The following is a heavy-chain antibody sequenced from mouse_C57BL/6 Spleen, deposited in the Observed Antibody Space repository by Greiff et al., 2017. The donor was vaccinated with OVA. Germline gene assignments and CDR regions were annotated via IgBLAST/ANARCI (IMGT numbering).Heavy chain of an antibody. V-gene: IGHV5-9*01. Sequence: EVKVEESGGGLVKPGGSLKLSCAASGFTFSSYTMSGVRETTEKRLEGVATRSGGGGNTYYPDSVKGRFTISRDNAKNTLYLQMSSLRSEDTALYYCARELRLLGAMDYWGQGTSVTVSS. J-gene: IGHJ4*01. CDR2: RSGGGGNT. CDR3: ARELRLLGAMDY. D-gene: IGHD3-2*02. CDR1: GFTFSSYT.